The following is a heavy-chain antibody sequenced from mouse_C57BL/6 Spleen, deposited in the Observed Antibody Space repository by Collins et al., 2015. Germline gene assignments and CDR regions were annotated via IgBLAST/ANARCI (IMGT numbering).Heavy chain of an antibody. CDR1: GYTFTNYG. V-gene: IGHV9-3-1*01. CDR2: INTYTGEP. D-gene: IGHD1-1*01. Sequence: QIQLVQSGPELKKPGETVKISCKASGYTFTNYGMNWVKQAPGKGLKWMGWINTYTGEPTYADDFKGRFAFSLETSASTAYLQINNLKNEDTATYFCASYYYGSSYAWFAYWGQGTLVTVSA. J-gene: IGHJ3*01. CDR3: ASYYYGSSYAWFAY.